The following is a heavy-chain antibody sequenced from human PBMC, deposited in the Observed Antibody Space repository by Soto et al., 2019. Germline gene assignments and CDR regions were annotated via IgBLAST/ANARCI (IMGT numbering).Heavy chain of an antibody. CDR2: ISGSGGST. CDR1: GFTFSSYA. D-gene: IGHD2-15*01. J-gene: IGHJ4*02. V-gene: IGHV3-23*01. CDR3: AKDRGYCSGGSCYSVDY. Sequence: GGSLRLSCAASGFTFSSYAMSWVRQAPGKGLEWVSAISGSGGSTYYADSVKGRFTISRDNSKNTLYLQMNSLRAEDTAVYYCAKDRGYCSGGSCYSVDYWGQGTLVTVSS.